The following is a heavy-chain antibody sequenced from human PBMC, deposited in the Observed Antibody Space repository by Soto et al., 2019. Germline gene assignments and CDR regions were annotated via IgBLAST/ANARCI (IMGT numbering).Heavy chain of an antibody. Sequence: QVQVVESGGGVVQPGGSLRLSCAASGFTFSTSAMHWVRQAPGKGLEWMAMISKGGNKKYYADSVKGRFTISSGISESTLYLQMNSLRTEDTAVYYCAREEFEAGRGHFGYWGQGTLVSVSS. D-gene: IGHD6-13*01. J-gene: IGHJ4*02. CDR2: ISKGGNKK. CDR3: AREEFEAGRGHFGY. CDR1: GFTFSTSA. V-gene: IGHV3-30-3*01.